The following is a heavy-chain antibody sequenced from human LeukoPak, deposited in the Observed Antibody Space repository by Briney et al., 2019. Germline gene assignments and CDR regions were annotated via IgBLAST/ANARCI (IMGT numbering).Heavy chain of an antibody. D-gene: IGHD5-18*01. CDR3: ARGYSYGYEY. CDR1: GYTFTGYY. Sequence: ASVTVSCKASGYTFTGYYMHWVRQAPGQGLEWMGRINPNSGDTNYAQKFQDRVTMTRDRSISTAYMELSGLSSDDTAVYYCARGYSYGYEYWGQGTRVTVSS. CDR2: INPNSGDT. V-gene: IGHV1-2*06. J-gene: IGHJ4*02.